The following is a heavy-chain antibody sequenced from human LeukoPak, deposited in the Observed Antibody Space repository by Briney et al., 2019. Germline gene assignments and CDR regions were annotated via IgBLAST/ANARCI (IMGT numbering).Heavy chain of an antibody. CDR1: GGSFSGYY. CDR2: INHSGST. J-gene: IGHJ4*02. D-gene: IGHD3-9*01. V-gene: IGHV4-34*01. CDR3: ARARREKRPPNYDILTGPPRYFDY. Sequence: SETLSLTCAVYGGSFSGYYWSWIRQPPGKGLEWIGEINHSGSTNYNPSLKSRVTISVDTSKNQFSLKLSSVTAADTAVYYCARARREKRPPNYDILTGPPRYFDYWGQGTLVTVSS.